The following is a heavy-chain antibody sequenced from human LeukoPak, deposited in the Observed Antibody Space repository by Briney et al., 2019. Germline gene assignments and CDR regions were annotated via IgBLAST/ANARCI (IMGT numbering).Heavy chain of an antibody. D-gene: IGHD3-22*01. Sequence: GGSLRLSCLGYGFTFGDYALSWVRQAPGKGLEWVGFIRSKAYGGTTEYAASVKGKFTISRDDSKSIAYLEMDSLKTEDTAVYYCTRLDSSGYYYYYYHMDVWGKGTTVTVFS. J-gene: IGHJ6*03. CDR1: GFTFGDYA. CDR3: TRLDSSGYYYYYYHMDV. V-gene: IGHV3-49*04. CDR2: IRSKAYGGTT.